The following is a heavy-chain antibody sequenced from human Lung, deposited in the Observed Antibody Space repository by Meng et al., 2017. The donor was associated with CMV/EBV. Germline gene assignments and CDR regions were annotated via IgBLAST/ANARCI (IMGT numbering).Heavy chain of an antibody. CDR1: GDXMANFY. CDR2: VFHTGDT. CDR3: ARGRSCVDGVCYDDHNYFGP. J-gene: IGHJ5*02. Sequence: SXTXSLXXNISGDXMANFYWTWIRQPPGKGLEWVGSVFHTGDTKHNSSLKGRLTLSVDTSRKQVSLRLVSLNTADTATYYCARGRSCVDGVCYDDHNYFGPWXQGTLVTVSS. V-gene: IGHV4-59*01. D-gene: IGHD2-21*02.